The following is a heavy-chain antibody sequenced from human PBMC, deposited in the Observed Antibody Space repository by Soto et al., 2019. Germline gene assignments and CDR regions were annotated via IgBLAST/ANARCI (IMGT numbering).Heavy chain of an antibody. D-gene: IGHD3-22*01. J-gene: IGHJ2*01. Sequence: QVQLQESGPGLVKPSETLSLTCTVSGGSISSYYWSWIRQPAGKGLEWIGRIYTSGSTNYNPSLKSRVTMSVDTSKNQFSLKLSSVTAADTVVYYCARDYYDSSGYYREYWYFDLWGRGTLVTVSS. CDR2: IYTSGST. CDR3: ARDYYDSSGYYREYWYFDL. V-gene: IGHV4-4*07. CDR1: GGSISSYY.